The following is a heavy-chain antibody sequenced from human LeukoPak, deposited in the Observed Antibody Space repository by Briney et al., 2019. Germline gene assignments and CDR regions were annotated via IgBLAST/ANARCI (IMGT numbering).Heavy chain of an antibody. J-gene: IGHJ3*02. Sequence: PGRSLRLSCAASGFTFSSYGMHWVRQAPGKGLEWVAVISYDGSNKYYADSVKGRFTISRDNSKNTLYLQMNSLRAEDTAVYYCAKKGSGYYLFAFDIWGQGTMVTVSS. CDR1: GFTFSSYG. CDR2: ISYDGSNK. CDR3: AKKGSGYYLFAFDI. V-gene: IGHV3-30*18. D-gene: IGHD3-3*01.